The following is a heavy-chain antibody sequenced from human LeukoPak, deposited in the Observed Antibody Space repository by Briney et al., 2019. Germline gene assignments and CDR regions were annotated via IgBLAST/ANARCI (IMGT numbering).Heavy chain of an antibody. CDR2: IYSGGNT. Sequence: GGSLRLSCTVSGFTVSSNSWSRVRQAPGKGLEWVSFIYSGGNTHYSDSVKGRFTISRDNSKNTLFLQMGSLRAEDMAVYYCARGGGRNTTMVWAFDYWGQGTLVTVSS. CDR3: ARGGGRNTTMVWAFDY. D-gene: IGHD5-18*01. J-gene: IGHJ4*02. CDR1: GFTVSSNS. V-gene: IGHV3-53*05.